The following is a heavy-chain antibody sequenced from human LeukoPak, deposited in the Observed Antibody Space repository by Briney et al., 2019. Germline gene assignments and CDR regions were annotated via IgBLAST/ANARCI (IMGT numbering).Heavy chain of an antibody. J-gene: IGHJ3*02. CDR3: ARGRRMMYSSSYDAFDI. Sequence: SETLSLTCTVSDGSISSNSYYWGWIRQPPGKGLEWIGSIYYSGSTYYNPSLKSRVTISVDTSKNQFSLKLSSVTAADTAVYYCARGRRMMYSSSYDAFDIWGQGTMVTVSS. D-gene: IGHD6-13*01. CDR1: DGSISSNSYY. CDR2: IYYSGST. V-gene: IGHV4-39*07.